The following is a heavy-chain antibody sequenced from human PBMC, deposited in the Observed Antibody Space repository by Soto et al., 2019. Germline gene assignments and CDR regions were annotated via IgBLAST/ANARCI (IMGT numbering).Heavy chain of an antibody. Sequence: QVRLQEWGPGLVKPSQTLSLKCSVSGGSITTGGRYWSWIRQLPGKGLERIGDMYYSGNTYYNASRKTRVTRSVEAAKNQFSLKLSSVTAADTAVYYCAQALVFTGGDGFDIWGQGRLVTVSS. J-gene: IGHJ3*02. CDR2: MYYSGNT. D-gene: IGHD1-1*01. V-gene: IGHV4-31*02. CDR1: GGSITTGGRY. CDR3: AQALVFTGGDGFDI.